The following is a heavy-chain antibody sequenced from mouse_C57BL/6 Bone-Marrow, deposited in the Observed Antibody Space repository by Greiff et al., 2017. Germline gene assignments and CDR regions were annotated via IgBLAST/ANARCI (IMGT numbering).Heavy chain of an antibody. CDR1: GFTFSSYA. CDR3: AREDYYEGFAY. D-gene: IGHD2-4*01. Sequence: EVKLVESGGGLVKPGGSLKLSCAASGFTFSSYAMSWVRQTPEKRLEWVATISDGGSYTYYPDNVKGRFTISRDNAKNNLYLQMSHLKSEDTAMYYCAREDYYEGFAYWGQGTLVTGSA. J-gene: IGHJ3*01. CDR2: ISDGGSYT. V-gene: IGHV5-4*01.